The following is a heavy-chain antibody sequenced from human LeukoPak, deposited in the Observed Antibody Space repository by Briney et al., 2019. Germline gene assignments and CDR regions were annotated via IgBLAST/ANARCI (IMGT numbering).Heavy chain of an antibody. CDR2: ISAYNGNT. V-gene: IGHV1-18*01. J-gene: IGHJ6*02. Sequence: ASVKVSCKASGYTFTSYGISWVRQAPGQGLERMGWISAYNGNTNYAQKLQGRVTMTTDTSTSTAYMELSSLRSEDTAVYYCARGYYDSSGYFPEGMDVWGQGTTVTVSS. CDR1: GYTFTSYG. CDR3: ARGYYDSSGYFPEGMDV. D-gene: IGHD3-22*01.